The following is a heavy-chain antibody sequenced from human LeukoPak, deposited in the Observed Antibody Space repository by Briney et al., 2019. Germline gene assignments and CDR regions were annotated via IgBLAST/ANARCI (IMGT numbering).Heavy chain of an antibody. Sequence: GASLRLSCAASGFTFSDYYMSWIRQAPGKGLEWVSYISSSSSYTNYADSVKGRFTISRDNAKNSLYLQMNSLRAEDTAVYYCARDAVSLAAAGTSDYWGQGSLVTVSS. CDR1: GFTFSDYY. D-gene: IGHD6-13*01. CDR2: ISSSSSYT. V-gene: IGHV3-11*05. J-gene: IGHJ4*02. CDR3: ARDAVSLAAAGTSDY.